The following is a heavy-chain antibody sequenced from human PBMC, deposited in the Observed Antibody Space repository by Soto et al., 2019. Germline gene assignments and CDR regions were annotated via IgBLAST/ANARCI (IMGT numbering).Heavy chain of an antibody. Sequence: GGSLRLSCAASGFTFSDYYMSWIRQAPGKGLEWVSYISSSGSTIYYADSVKGRFTISRDNAKNSLYLQMNSLRAEDTAVYYCARSPVRGVTTPLAYWGQGTLVTVSS. CDR1: GFTFSDYY. CDR3: ARSPVRGVTTPLAY. V-gene: IGHV3-11*01. J-gene: IGHJ4*02. D-gene: IGHD3-10*01. CDR2: ISSSGSTI.